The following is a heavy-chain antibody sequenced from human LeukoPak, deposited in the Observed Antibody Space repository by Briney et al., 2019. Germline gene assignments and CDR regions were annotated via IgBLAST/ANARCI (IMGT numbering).Heavy chain of an antibody. D-gene: IGHD3-22*01. CDR1: GYTFTGYY. V-gene: IGHV1-2*06. Sequence: ASVKVSCKASGYTFTGYYMHWVRQAPGQGLEWMGRINPNSGGTNYAQKFQGRVTMTRETAISTAYMELSRLRSDDTAVYYCARASYYYDSSGYDYWGPGTPVTVSS. J-gene: IGHJ4*02. CDR2: INPNSGGT. CDR3: ARASYYYDSSGYDY.